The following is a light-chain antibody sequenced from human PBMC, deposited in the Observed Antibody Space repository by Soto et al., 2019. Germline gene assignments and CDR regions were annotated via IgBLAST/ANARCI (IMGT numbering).Light chain of an antibody. CDR1: QSVDSR. Sequence: EVVLTQSPATLSVSPGEGATLSCKASQSVDSRLAWYQQKPGQAPRLLIEGASSRGTDIPARFSGSGSGTEFTLTITSLQPEDFAVYYCQQYSKWPLAFGGGTRVEIK. V-gene: IGKV3-15*01. CDR3: QQYSKWPLA. J-gene: IGKJ4*01. CDR2: GAS.